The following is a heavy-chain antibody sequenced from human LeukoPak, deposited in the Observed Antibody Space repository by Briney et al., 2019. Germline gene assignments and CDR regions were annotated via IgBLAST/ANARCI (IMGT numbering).Heavy chain of an antibody. CDR3: ARPSKGSAYRGFDFDY. D-gene: IGHD5-12*01. CDR2: IYPGDSDT. Sequence: GESLKISCKGSGYSFTSYWIGWVRQMPGKGLEGMGIIYPGDSDTRYSPSFQGQVTISADKSISTAYLQWSSLKASDTAMYYCARPSKGSAYRGFDFDYWGQGTLVTVSS. J-gene: IGHJ4*02. CDR1: GYSFTSYW. V-gene: IGHV5-51*01.